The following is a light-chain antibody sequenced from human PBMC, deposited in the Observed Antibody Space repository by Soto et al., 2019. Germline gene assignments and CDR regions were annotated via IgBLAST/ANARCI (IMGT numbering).Light chain of an antibody. CDR1: QTVRSSS. J-gene: IGKJ1*01. V-gene: IGKV3-20*01. CDR2: GES. Sequence: DIVLTQSPGTLSLSPGESATLSCRASQTVRSSSLAWYQQKPGQAPRILIFGESTRAAGFPDRLSGSGSGTDLTLTISRLEPEDFAVYYCQKYGSSPRTXGQGTKVDIK. CDR3: QKYGSSPRT.